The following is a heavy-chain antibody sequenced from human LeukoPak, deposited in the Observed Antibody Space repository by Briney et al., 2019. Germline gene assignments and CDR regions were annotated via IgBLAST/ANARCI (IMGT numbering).Heavy chain of an antibody. CDR3: ARGGYYYDSSELDY. CDR1: GGSFSGYY. CDR2: INHSGST. D-gene: IGHD3-22*01. V-gene: IGHV4-34*01. Sequence: SETLSLTCAVYGGSFSGYYWSWIRQPPGKGLEWIGEINHSGSTNYNPSLKSRVTISVDTSKNQFSPKLSSVTAADTAVYYCARGGYYYDSSELDYWGQGTLVTVSS. J-gene: IGHJ4*02.